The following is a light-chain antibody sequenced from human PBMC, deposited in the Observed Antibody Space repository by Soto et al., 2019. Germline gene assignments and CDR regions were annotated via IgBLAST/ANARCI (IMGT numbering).Light chain of an antibody. CDR1: SGHSSYA. Sequence: QSVLTQSPSASASLGASVKLTCTLSSGHSSYAIAWHQQQPEKGPQYLMKLNSDGSHSKGDGIPDRFSGSSSGAERYLTISSLQSEDEADYYCQTWGTGFWVFGGGTKVTVL. CDR3: QTWGTGFWV. CDR2: LNSDGSH. J-gene: IGLJ3*02. V-gene: IGLV4-69*01.